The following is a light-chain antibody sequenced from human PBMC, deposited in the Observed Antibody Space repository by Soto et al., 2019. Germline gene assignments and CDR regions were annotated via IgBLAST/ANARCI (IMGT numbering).Light chain of an antibody. J-gene: IGKJ5*01. CDR2: GAS. CDR3: RQYNDWPTIT. V-gene: IGKV3-15*01. Sequence: PGVRPTISSTPSPCVSGNSAWYKQNTGQAPRLLINGASTRDTGLPARFTSRGSGTEFTLTISSRQSEDFVVYYCRQYNDWPTITFGQGTRLEIK. CDR1: PCVSGN.